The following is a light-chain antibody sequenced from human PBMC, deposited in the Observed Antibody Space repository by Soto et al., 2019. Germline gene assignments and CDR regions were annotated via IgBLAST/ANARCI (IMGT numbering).Light chain of an antibody. CDR2: GAS. Sequence: IVMPQSPATLSVSPGERATLSCRASPSVSSNLAWYQQKHGQAPRLLFYGASTRATGIPARFSGSGSGTEFTLTVSSLQSEDFAVYYCQQYDNWPPYTFGQGTKLQIK. J-gene: IGKJ2*01. V-gene: IGKV3-15*01. CDR1: PSVSSN. CDR3: QQYDNWPPYT.